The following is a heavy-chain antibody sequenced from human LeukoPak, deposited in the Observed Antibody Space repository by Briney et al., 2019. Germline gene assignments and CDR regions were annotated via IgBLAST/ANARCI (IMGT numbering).Heavy chain of an antibody. CDR3: AKDKGWGYSTYDYYGMDV. V-gene: IGHV3-23*01. D-gene: IGHD1-26*01. Sequence: GGSLRLSCAASGFTLSSYAMSWVRQAPGKGLEWVSAISGSGGSTYYADSVKGRFTISRDDSKNTLYLQMNSLRAEDTAVYYCAKDKGWGYSTYDYYGMDVWGQGTTVTVSS. CDR1: GFTLSSYA. CDR2: ISGSGGST. J-gene: IGHJ6*02.